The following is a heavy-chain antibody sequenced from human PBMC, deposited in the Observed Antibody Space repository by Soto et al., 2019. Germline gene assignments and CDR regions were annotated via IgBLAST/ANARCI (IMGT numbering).Heavy chain of an antibody. CDR3: ARVGSRDAYNYVLDH. V-gene: IGHV1-69*06. CDR1: GRIFSSFP. J-gene: IGHJ1*01. Sequence: QVQVVQSGAEVKKPGSSVKISCKASGRIFSSFPTSWVRQVPGQGLEWMGGVISASGSVTYAPKLQGRVTITAVNSAGMGYLELTSLTSEDTAIYYCARVGSRDAYNYVLDHWGPGTMVTVSS. CDR2: VISASGSV. D-gene: IGHD5-18*01.